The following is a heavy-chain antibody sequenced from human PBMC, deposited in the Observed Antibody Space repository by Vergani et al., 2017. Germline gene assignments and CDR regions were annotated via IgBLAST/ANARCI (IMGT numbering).Heavy chain of an antibody. CDR3: ANLHGDYDPGHETYYFDY. Sequence: EVQLLESGGGLVQPGGSLRLSCAASGFTFSSYAMSWVRQAPGKGLEWVSAISGSGGSTYYADSVKGRFTISRDNSKNTLYLQMNSLRAEDTAVYYCANLHGDYDPGHETYYFDYWGQGTLVTVSS. V-gene: IGHV3-23*01. D-gene: IGHD4-17*01. CDR1: GFTFSSYA. J-gene: IGHJ4*02. CDR2: ISGSGGST.